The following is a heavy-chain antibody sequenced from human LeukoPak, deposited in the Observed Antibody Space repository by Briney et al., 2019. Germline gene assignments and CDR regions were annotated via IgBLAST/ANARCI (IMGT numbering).Heavy chain of an antibody. D-gene: IGHD4-11*01. J-gene: IGHJ5*02. V-gene: IGHV3-74*01. Sequence: GGSLRLSCATSGFTFSTYAMSWVAQAPGKGLVWVSRINSDGSTTSYADSVKGRFTISRDNAKNTVYLQMNSLRAEDTAVYYCARRDYFDPWGQGTLVTVSS. CDR3: ARRDYFDP. CDR2: INSDGSTT. CDR1: GFTFSTYA.